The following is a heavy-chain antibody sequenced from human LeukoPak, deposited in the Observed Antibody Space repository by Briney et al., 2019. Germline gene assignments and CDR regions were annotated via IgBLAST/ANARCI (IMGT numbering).Heavy chain of an antibody. D-gene: IGHD2-15*01. V-gene: IGHV3-21*01. CDR2: ISSSSSYV. J-gene: IGHJ4*02. CDR3: ARAPHPYCSGGNCIYFDY. CDR1: GFSLSSYS. Sequence: NTGGSLRLSCAASGFSLSSYSMNWVRQAPGKGLEWVSSISSSSSYVYYADSVKGRFTLSRDNAKKSLHLQMNSLRAEDTAVYYCARAPHPYCSGGNCIYFDYWGQGTLVTVSS.